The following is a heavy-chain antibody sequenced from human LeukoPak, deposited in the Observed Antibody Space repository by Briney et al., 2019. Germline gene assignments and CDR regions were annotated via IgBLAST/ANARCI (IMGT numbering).Heavy chain of an antibody. CDR2: INPSGGST. D-gene: IGHD4-17*01. Sequence: GASVKVSCKASGYTFTGYYMHWVRQAPGQGLEWMGIINPSGGSTSYAQKFQGRVTMTRDTSTSTVYMELSSLRSEDTAVYYCAAIHYGDFPFDYWGQGTLVTVSS. V-gene: IGHV1-46*01. CDR1: GYTFTGYY. CDR3: AAIHYGDFPFDY. J-gene: IGHJ4*02.